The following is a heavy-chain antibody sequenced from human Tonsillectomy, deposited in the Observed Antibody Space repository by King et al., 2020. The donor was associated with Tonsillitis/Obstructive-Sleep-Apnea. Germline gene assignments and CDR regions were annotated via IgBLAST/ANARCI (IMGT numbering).Heavy chain of an antibody. CDR2: INHSGST. CDR3: ARGDIVVVPAAMVYYYYMDV. D-gene: IGHD2-2*01. V-gene: IGHV4-34*01. J-gene: IGHJ6*03. Sequence: VQLQQWGAGLLKPSETLSLTCAVYGGSFSGYYWSWIRQPPGKGLEWIGEINHSGSTNYNPSLKSLVTISVDTSKNQFSLKLSSVTAAETAVYYCARGDIVVVPAAMVYYYYMDVWGKGTTVTVSS. CDR1: GGSFSGYY.